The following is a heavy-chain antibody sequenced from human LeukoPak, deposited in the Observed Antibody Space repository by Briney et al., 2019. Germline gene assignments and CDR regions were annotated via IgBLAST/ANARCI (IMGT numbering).Heavy chain of an antibody. V-gene: IGHV3-23*01. CDR1: GFTFSSYA. CDR3: AKDTPLIRSPNYFDY. J-gene: IGHJ4*02. Sequence: GGSLRLSCAASGFTFSSYAMSWVRQAPGKGLEWVSAISGSGGSTYYADSVKGRFTISRDNSKNTLYLQMNSPRAEDTAVYYCAKDTPLIRSPNYFDYWGQGTLVTVSS. CDR2: ISGSGGST.